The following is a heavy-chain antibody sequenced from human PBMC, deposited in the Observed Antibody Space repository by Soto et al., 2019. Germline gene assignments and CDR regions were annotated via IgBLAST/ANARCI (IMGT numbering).Heavy chain of an antibody. CDR2: IYYTGTT. J-gene: IGHJ4*02. D-gene: IGHD3-10*01. V-gene: IGHV4-59*01. Sequence: LSLTCSVSGTSIRGYYWTWIRQPPGKGLEWIGYIYYTGTTKYNPSLKSRVTISVDTSKNQFSLGLNSVTAADTAVYYCAREVSSFGSNHFDSWGQGALVTVSS. CDR1: GTSIRGYY. CDR3: AREVSSFGSNHFDS.